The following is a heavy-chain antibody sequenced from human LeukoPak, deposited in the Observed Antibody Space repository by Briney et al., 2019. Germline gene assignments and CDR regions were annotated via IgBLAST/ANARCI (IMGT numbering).Heavy chain of an antibody. V-gene: IGHV3-23*01. CDR1: GFTFSSYA. D-gene: IGHD2-2*01. CDR3: AKESFIVVVPAATDY. Sequence: GGSLRLSCAASGFTFSSYAMSWVRQAPGKGLEWVSAISGSGGSTYYADSVKGRFTISRDNSKNTLYLQMNSLRAEDTAVYHCAKESFIVVVPAATDYWGQGTLVTVSS. J-gene: IGHJ4*02. CDR2: ISGSGGST.